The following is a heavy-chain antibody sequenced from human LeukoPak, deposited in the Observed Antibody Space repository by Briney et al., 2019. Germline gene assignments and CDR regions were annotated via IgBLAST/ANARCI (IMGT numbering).Heavy chain of an antibody. J-gene: IGHJ4*02. V-gene: IGHV4-39*01. CDR1: GASISGSSHYF. Sequence: SETLSLTCTVSGASISGSSHYFWGWIRQTPGKGLEWIGSIYYSGITYYTPSLKSRLTISVDTSRNQFSLKLSSVTAADTAVYYCARLPASSSWGGIDYWGQGTLVTVSS. CDR2: IYYSGIT. CDR3: ARLPASSSWGGIDY. D-gene: IGHD6-13*01.